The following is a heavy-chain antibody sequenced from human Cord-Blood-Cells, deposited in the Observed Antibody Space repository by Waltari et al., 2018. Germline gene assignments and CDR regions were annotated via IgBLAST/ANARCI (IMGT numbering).Heavy chain of an antibody. CDR1: GGSFSGYY. CDR3: ARRLSTGYFDY. CDR2: INHSGST. V-gene: IGHV4-34*01. J-gene: IGHJ4*02. D-gene: IGHD1-1*01. Sequence: QVQLQQWGAGLLKPSETLSLTCAVYGGSFSGYYWSWIRQPPGKGLEWIGEINHSGSTNYNPSLKSRVTISVDTSKNQFSLKLSSVTAADTAVYYCARRLSTGYFDYWGQGTLVTVSS.